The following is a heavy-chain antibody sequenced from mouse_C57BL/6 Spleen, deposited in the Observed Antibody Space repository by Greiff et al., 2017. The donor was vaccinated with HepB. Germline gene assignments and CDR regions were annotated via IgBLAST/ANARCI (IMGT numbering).Heavy chain of an antibody. CDR2: ISSGGSYT. CDR3: ARHLTTAWDY. V-gene: IGHV5-6*01. Sequence: EVQVVESGGDLVKPGGSLKLSCAASGFTFSSYGMSWVRQTPDKRLEWVATISSGGSYTYYPDSVKGRFTISRDNAKNTLYLQMSSLKSEDTAMYYCARHLTTAWDYWGQGTSVTVSS. J-gene: IGHJ4*01. D-gene: IGHD1-2*01. CDR1: GFTFSSYG.